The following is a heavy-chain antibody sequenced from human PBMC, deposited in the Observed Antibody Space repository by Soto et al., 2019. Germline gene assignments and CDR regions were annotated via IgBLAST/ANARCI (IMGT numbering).Heavy chain of an antibody. V-gene: IGHV1-69*02. J-gene: IGHJ4*02. D-gene: IGHD3-22*01. CDR3: ARSYYDSSGYYPLDY. CDR1: GGTFSSYT. Sequence: QVQLVQSGAEVKKPGSSVKVSCKASGGTFSSYTISWVRQAPGQGLEWMGRIIPILGIANYAQKFQGRVTSTADKSTSTAYMELSSLRSEDTAVYYCARSYYDSSGYYPLDYWGQGTLVTVSS. CDR2: IIPILGIA.